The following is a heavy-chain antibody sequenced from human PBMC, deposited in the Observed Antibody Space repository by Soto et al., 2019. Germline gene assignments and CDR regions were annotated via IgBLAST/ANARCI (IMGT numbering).Heavy chain of an antibody. CDR2: IYPGDSDT. J-gene: IGHJ6*02. D-gene: IGHD6-13*01. Sequence: GESMKISCNGAGYSFTSYWIGWVGQMPGKSLEWMGIIYPGDSDTRYSPSFQGQVTISADKSISTAYLQWSSLKASDTDMYYCARRSWSSSWYPDYGMDVWGQGTTVTVSS. CDR1: GYSFTSYW. V-gene: IGHV5-51*01. CDR3: ARRSWSSSWYPDYGMDV.